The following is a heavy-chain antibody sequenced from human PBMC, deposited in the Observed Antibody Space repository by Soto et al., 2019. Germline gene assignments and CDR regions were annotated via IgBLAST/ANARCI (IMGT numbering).Heavy chain of an antibody. V-gene: IGHV1-46*03. Sequence: GASVKVSCKASGYTFTSYYMHWVRQAPGQGLEWMGIINPSGGSTSYAQKFQGRVTMTRDTSTSTVYMELSSLRSEDTAVYYCARDSYYDFWSGYHGAFDIWAQGTMVTVSS. CDR3: ARDSYYDFWSGYHGAFDI. CDR2: INPSGGST. D-gene: IGHD3-3*01. J-gene: IGHJ3*02. CDR1: GYTFTSYY.